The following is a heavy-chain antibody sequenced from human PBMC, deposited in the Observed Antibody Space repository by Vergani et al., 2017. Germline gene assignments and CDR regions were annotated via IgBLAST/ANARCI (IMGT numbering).Heavy chain of an antibody. CDR1: GGSMSGYE. J-gene: IGHJ5*02. Sequence: QLRLQESGPGLVKPSQTLSLTCSVSGGSMSGYEWSWIRQPPGQEMEWIGYMYHSGSTNYNPSLETRVTISGDTSKNQFSLKLHSVTAADTAAYYCGRVANFYGVGCRLLDLWVQGSLVSVSS. CDR2: MYHSGST. CDR3: GRVANFYGVGCRLLDL. V-gene: IGHV4-59*01. D-gene: IGHD4/OR15-4a*01.